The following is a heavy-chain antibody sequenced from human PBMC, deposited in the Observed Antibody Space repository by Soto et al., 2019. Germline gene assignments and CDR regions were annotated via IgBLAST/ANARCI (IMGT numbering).Heavy chain of an antibody. CDR3: AIGAGWWDY. CDR1: GGSISSYY. CDR2: ISNSGTT. V-gene: IGHV4-59*08. D-gene: IGHD2-15*01. Sequence: QVQLQESGPGLVKPSETLSLTCTVSGGSISSYYWSWIRQPPGRGLEWIGYISNSGTTNYNPSLKSRATISVDMSKKQFSLKLSSVTAADTAVYYCAIGAGWWDYWGQGTLVTVSS. J-gene: IGHJ4*02.